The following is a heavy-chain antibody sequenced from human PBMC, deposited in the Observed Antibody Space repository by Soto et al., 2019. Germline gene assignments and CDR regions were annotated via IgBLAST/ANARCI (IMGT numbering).Heavy chain of an antibody. D-gene: IGHD2-15*01. J-gene: IGHJ6*02. CDR2: ISGSGGST. Sequence: GGSLRLSCAASGFTFSSYAMSWVRQAPGKGLEWVSAISGSGGSTYYADSVKGRFTISRDNSKNTLYLQMNSLRAEDTAVYYCAKELRAGEADTTYYYYGMDVWGQGTRVTVSS. V-gene: IGHV3-23*01. CDR3: AKELRAGEADTTYYYYGMDV. CDR1: GFTFSSYA.